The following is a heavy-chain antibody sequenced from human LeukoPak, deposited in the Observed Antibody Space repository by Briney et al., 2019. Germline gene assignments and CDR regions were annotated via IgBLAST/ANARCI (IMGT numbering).Heavy chain of an antibody. Sequence: SVKVSCKASGGTFSSYDISWVRQAPGQGLEWMGGITPIFGTAKYAQKFQGRVTITADESTSTAYMELSSLRSEDTAVYYCASNDDSSGYYNPRDFYYYYGMDVWGQGTTVTVSS. V-gene: IGHV1-69*01. J-gene: IGHJ6*02. CDR2: ITPIFGTA. D-gene: IGHD3-22*01. CDR1: GGTFSSYD. CDR3: ASNDDSSGYYNPRDFYYYYGMDV.